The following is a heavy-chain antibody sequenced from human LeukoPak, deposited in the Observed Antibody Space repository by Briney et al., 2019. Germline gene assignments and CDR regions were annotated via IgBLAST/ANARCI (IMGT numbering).Heavy chain of an antibody. CDR1: GGSISSYY. Sequence: SETLSLTCTVSGGSISSYYWSWIRQPPGKGLEWIGYICYSGSTNYNPSLKSRVTISVDTSKNQFSLKLSSVTAADTAVYYCASHDYGDYQGYWGQGTLVTVSS. CDR2: ICYSGST. CDR3: ASHDYGDYQGY. D-gene: IGHD4-17*01. V-gene: IGHV4-59*01. J-gene: IGHJ4*02.